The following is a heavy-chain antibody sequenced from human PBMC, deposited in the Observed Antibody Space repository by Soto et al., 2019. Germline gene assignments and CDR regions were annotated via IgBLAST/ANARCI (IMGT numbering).Heavy chain of an antibody. CDR3: ARENIAAAVFGY. CDR1: GYTFTSYY. D-gene: IGHD6-13*01. Sequence: QVQLVQSGAEVKKPGASVKVSCTASGYTFTSYYMHWVRQAPGQGLEWMGIINPNDGYTSYAQKFQGRVTMTRDTSTSTVYMEVSSLRSEDTAVYYCARENIAAAVFGYWGLGTLVTVSS. CDR2: INPNDGYT. J-gene: IGHJ4*02. V-gene: IGHV1-46*01.